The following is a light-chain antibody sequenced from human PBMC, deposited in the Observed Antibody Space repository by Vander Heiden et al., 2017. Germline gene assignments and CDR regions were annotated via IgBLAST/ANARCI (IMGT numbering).Light chain of an antibody. CDR2: GAS. Sequence: DIVLTQSPGTLSFSPGERATLSCRVSQSVNYNYLGWYQQKPGQAPRFLIYGASTRATGIPDRFSGSGSGTDFTLTISRLEPEDFAVYYCHQYGSSVTFGGGTKVEIK. CDR3: HQYGSSVT. CDR1: QSVNYNY. V-gene: IGKV3-20*01. J-gene: IGKJ4*01.